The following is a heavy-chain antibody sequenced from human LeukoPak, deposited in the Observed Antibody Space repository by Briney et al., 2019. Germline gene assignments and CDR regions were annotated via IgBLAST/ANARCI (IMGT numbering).Heavy chain of an antibody. CDR3: ATFEYTSSSLNY. CDR2: INPNSGGT. Sequence: ASVKVSCKASGYTFTGYDMYWVRQAPGQGLEWMGWINPNSGGTNYAQKFQGRATMTRDTSISTAYMELSRLRSDDTAVYYCATFEYTSSSLNYWGQGTLVTVSS. D-gene: IGHD6-6*01. V-gene: IGHV1-2*02. J-gene: IGHJ4*02. CDR1: GYTFTGYD.